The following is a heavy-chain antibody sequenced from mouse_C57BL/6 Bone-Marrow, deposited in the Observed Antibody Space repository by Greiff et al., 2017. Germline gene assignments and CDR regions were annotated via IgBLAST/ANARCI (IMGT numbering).Heavy chain of an antibody. CDR3: TLYYYCGYAMDY. D-gene: IGHD2-4*01. J-gene: IGHJ4*01. Sequence: EVQLQQSGAELVRPGASVKLSCTASGFNIKDDYMHWVKQRPEQGLEWIGWIDPENGDTEYASKFQGKGTITADTSSNTAYMQLSSLTSEDTAVYDCTLYYYCGYAMDYWGQGTSVTVSS. CDR1: GFNIKDDY. V-gene: IGHV14-4*01. CDR2: IDPENGDT.